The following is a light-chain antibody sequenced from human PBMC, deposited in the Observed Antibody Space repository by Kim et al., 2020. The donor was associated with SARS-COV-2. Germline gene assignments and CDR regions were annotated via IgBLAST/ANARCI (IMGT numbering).Light chain of an antibody. CDR2: AAS. V-gene: IGKV1-39*01. J-gene: IGKJ1*01. Sequence: ASVGDRVTITCRTSQSISSYLNWYQQKPGKAPKLLIYAASSLQSGVPSRFSGSGSGTDFTLTISSLQPEDFATYYCQQSYSTPWTFGQGTKVDIK. CDR3: QQSYSTPWT. CDR1: QSISSY.